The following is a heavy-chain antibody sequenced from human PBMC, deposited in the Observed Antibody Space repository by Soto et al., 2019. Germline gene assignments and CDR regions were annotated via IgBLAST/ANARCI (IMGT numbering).Heavy chain of an antibody. J-gene: IGHJ4*02. CDR2: IWHDGAHI. V-gene: IGHV3-33*01. CDR3: ARDRCRDDPIDL. CDR1: GFSFSSYG. Sequence: QVQLVESGGGVVQPGTSLRLSCAASGFSFSSYGMHWVRQAPGKGLDWVAVIWHDGAHIEYADSVKGRFTVSRDNSKSVLNMQMNSLRAEDMAVYHCARDRCRDDPIDLWGQGTLVTVSS. D-gene: IGHD1-26*01.